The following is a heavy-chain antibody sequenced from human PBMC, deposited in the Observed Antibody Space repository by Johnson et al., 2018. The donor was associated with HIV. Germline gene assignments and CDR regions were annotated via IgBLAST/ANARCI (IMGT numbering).Heavy chain of an antibody. CDR1: GFTFDDYG. J-gene: IGHJ3*02. Sequence: VQLVESGGGVVRPGGSLRLSCAASGFTFDDYGMSWVRQAPGKGLEWVAVISYDGSDKYYADSVKGRFTISRDSSKNTMYLQMNSLRAEDTAVYYCAKDRSWGSWNAFDIWGQGTMVTVSS. CDR2: ISYDGSDK. CDR3: AKDRSWGSWNAFDI. D-gene: IGHD7-27*01. V-gene: IGHV3-30*18.